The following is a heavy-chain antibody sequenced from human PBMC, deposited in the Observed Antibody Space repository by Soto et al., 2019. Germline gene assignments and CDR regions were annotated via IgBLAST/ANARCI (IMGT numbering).Heavy chain of an antibody. CDR1: GGSISSYY. D-gene: IGHD3-10*01. J-gene: IGHJ4*02. Sequence: SETLSLTCTVSGGSISSYYWSWIRQPPGKGLEWIGYIYYSGSTYYNPSLKSRVTISVDTSKNQFSLKLSSVTAADTAVYYCAREGARTKYYYGSGSYYYYFDYWGQGTLVTVSS. CDR2: IYYSGST. CDR3: AREGARTKYYYGSGSYYYYFDY. V-gene: IGHV4-30-4*01.